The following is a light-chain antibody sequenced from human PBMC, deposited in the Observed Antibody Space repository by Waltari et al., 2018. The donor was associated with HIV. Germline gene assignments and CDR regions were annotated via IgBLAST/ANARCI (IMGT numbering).Light chain of an antibody. CDR3: AVWDDRLSGRL. J-gene: IGLJ2*01. CDR1: TSHVRNNY. Sequence: QSVLAQPRSVSGTPGQTVNISCSGSTSHVRNNYVYWYQQVTGVAPKLLIYRNNQRPSGVPDRFSGSKSGTSASLAISGLRTEDEDEYYCAVWDDRLSGRLFGGGTKVTVL. V-gene: IGLV1-47*01. CDR2: RNN.